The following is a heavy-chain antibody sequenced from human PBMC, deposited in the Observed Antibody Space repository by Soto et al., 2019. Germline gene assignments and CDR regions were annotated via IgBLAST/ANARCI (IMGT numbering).Heavy chain of an antibody. D-gene: IGHD2-8*02. CDR1: GGSISYYY. Sequence: SETLSLTCTVSGGSISYYYWSWIRQPPGKGLEWIGYIYYSGITDYNPSLKSRVTISVDTSKSQFSLKLSSVTAADTAVYYCARGGGVYYFDYWGQVPRVTVGS. CDR3: ARGGGVYYFDY. V-gene: IGHV4-59*01. CDR2: IYYSGIT. J-gene: IGHJ4*02.